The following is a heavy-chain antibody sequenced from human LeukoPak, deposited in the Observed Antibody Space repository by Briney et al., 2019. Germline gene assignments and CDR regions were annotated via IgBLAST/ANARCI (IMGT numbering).Heavy chain of an antibody. CDR2: INHSGTT. CDR3: ARFYDSSGPLDY. D-gene: IGHD3-22*01. J-gene: IGHJ4*02. V-gene: IGHV4-34*01. Sequence: SETLSLTCAVYGGSFSGYYWSWIRQPPGKGLEWIGEINHSGTTNYNPSLKSRVTISVDTSKNQFSLKLSSVTAADTAMYYCARFYDSSGPLDYWGQGTLVTVSS. CDR1: GGSFSGYY.